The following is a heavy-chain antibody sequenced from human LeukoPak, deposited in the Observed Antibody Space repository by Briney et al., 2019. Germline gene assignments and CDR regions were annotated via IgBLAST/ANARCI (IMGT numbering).Heavy chain of an antibody. V-gene: IGHV1-46*01. CDR2: VNPSGDST. D-gene: IGHD4-17*01. CDR3: ARRLGYGDYVSRFDP. CDR1: GYTFSNYN. J-gene: IGHJ5*02. Sequence: ASVKVSCKASGYTFSNYNIHWLRQAPGQGLEWMGIVNPSGDSTNYAQKFQGRVTITADKSTSTAYMELSSLRSEDTAVYYCARRLGYGDYVSRFDPWGQGTLVTVSS.